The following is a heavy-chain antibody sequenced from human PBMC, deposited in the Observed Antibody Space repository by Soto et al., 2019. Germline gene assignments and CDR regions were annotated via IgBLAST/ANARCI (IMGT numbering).Heavy chain of an antibody. CDR1: GYTFTSYY. V-gene: IGHV1-46*03. Sequence: ASVKGSCEASGYTFTSYYMHWVRQAPGQGLEWMGIINPSGGSTGYAQKFQGRVIMTRDTSTSTVYMELSSLRSEDTAVYYCARQVTVSYDLWSGYYNHTWFDPWGQEPLVTVHS. CDR3: ARQVTVSYDLWSGYYNHTWFDP. D-gene: IGHD3-3*01. CDR2: INPSGGST. J-gene: IGHJ5*02.